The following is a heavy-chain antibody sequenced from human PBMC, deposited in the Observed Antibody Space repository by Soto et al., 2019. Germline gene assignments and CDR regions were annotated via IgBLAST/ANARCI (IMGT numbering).Heavy chain of an antibody. CDR3: VRDYYERGASYYIYYGMDV. CDR2: IHFDGSTT. V-gene: IGHV3-74*01. Sequence: EVQLVESAGGFVQPGGSLRLSCVASGFNFSAYWMHWVRQVPGKGLMWVSRIHFDGSTTRYAGSVQGRFTISRDNAKNMLYLQMISLRAEDTAVYYCVRDYYERGASYYIYYGMDVWGQGTTVTVSS. CDR1: GFNFSAYW. D-gene: IGHD3-22*01. J-gene: IGHJ6*02.